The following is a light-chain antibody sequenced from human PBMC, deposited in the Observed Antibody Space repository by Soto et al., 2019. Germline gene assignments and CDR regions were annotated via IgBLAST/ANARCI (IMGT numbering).Light chain of an antibody. Sequence: DIQMTKSPSTLSASVGDRVTITCRASQSISNWLAWYQQKPGKAPKLLIYRASSLESGVPSRFSGSGSGTEFTLTISSLQPDDFATYFCQQYNTYSTFGQGTKVDIK. CDR1: QSISNW. CDR3: QQYNTYST. CDR2: RAS. J-gene: IGKJ1*01. V-gene: IGKV1-5*03.